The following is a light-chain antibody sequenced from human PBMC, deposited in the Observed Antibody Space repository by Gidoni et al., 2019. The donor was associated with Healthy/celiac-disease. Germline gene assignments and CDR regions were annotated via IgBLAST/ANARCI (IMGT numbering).Light chain of an antibody. CDR1: SSDVCGYNF. J-gene: IGLJ2*01. V-gene: IGLV2-14*03. CDR3: SSSTSSCTVV. CDR2: DVS. Sequence: QSALTQPASVSGAAGQSITISCTGTSSDVCGYNFVSWYHQHPGTAPKLMIYDVSNRPSGVSNRFSCSLSGNPASLTLSALPAEAEAVYSCSSSTSSCTVVFGGGTKLPVL.